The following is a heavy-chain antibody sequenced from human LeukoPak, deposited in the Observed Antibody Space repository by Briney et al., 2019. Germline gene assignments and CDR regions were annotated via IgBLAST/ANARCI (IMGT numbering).Heavy chain of an antibody. D-gene: IGHD3/OR15-3a*01. V-gene: IGHV1-18*01. CDR3: ARGLWTGIPDY. Sequence: ASVNVSCKGSGYTFTDYGVSWMRQAPGQGLEWMGRISAYSGNTNFAQKFQGRVTMTRDTSTSTAYMELRSLRSDDTAVYYCARGLWTGIPDYWGQGTLVTVSS. CDR2: ISAYSGNT. CDR1: GYTFTDYG. J-gene: IGHJ4*02.